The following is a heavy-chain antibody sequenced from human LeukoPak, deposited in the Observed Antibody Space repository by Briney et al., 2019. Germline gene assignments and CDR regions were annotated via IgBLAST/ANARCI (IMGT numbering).Heavy chain of an antibody. CDR3: ASLKIVVVIYYFDY. J-gene: IGHJ4*02. V-gene: IGHV3-23*01. Sequence: PGGSLRLSCAASGFTFSSYAMSWVRQAPGKGLEWVSAISGSGGSTYYADSVKGRFTISRDNSKNTLYLQMNSLRAEDTAVYYCASLKIVVVIYYFDYWGQGTLVTVSS. CDR1: GFTFSSYA. D-gene: IGHD3-22*01. CDR2: ISGSGGST.